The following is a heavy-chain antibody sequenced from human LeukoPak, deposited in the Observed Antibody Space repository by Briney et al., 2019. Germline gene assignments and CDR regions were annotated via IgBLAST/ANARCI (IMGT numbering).Heavy chain of an antibody. D-gene: IGHD3-9*01. CDR2: IYTSGST. V-gene: IGHV4-4*07. Sequence: SETLSLTCTVSGGSISSYYWSWIRQPAGKGLEWIGRIYTSGSTNYNPSLKSRVTMSVDTSKNQFSLKLSSVTATDTAVYYCARDFYDILTGSWDWFDPWGQGTLVTVSS. CDR3: ARDFYDILTGSWDWFDP. CDR1: GGSISSYY. J-gene: IGHJ5*02.